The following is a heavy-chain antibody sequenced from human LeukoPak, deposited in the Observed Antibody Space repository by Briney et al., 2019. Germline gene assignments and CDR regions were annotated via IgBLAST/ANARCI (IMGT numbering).Heavy chain of an antibody. Sequence: PGGSLRLSCAASGFTFSSYGMHWVRQAPGKGLEWVAFIRYDGSNKYYADSVKGRFTISRDNSKNTLYLQMNSLRAEDTAVYYCARVLGATEYMDVWGKGTTVTVSS. D-gene: IGHD1-26*01. CDR3: ARVLGATEYMDV. CDR1: GFTFSSYG. J-gene: IGHJ6*03. CDR2: IRYDGSNK. V-gene: IGHV3-30*02.